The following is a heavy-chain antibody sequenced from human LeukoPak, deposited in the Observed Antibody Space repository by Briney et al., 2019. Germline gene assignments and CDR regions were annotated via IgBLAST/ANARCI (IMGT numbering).Heavy chain of an antibody. J-gene: IGHJ4*02. CDR1: GGSISSYY. CDR3: ARGGYCSGGSCCSDFLDY. Sequence: SETLSLTCTVSGGSISSYYWSWIRQPPGKGLEWIGYIYCSGSTNYNPSLKSRVTISVDTSKNQFSLKLSSVTAADTAVYYCARGGYCSGGSCCSDFLDYWGQGTLVTVSS. D-gene: IGHD2-15*01. V-gene: IGHV4-59*08. CDR2: IYCSGST.